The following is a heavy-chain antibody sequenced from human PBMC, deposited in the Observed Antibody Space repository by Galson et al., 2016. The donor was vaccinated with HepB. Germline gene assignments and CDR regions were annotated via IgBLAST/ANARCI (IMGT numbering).Heavy chain of an antibody. CDR2: ISGSGGTT. CDR3: AKGAYSLPENFQH. Sequence: FLRLSCAASGFTFSSYAMNWVRQPPGKGLEWVSSISGSGGTTYYADSLKGRFTISRDNSKSTLYPQMNSLRAENTAVYYCAKGAYSLPENFQHWGQGTLVTVSS. D-gene: IGHD2-15*01. CDR1: GFTFSSYA. V-gene: IGHV3-23*01. J-gene: IGHJ1*01.